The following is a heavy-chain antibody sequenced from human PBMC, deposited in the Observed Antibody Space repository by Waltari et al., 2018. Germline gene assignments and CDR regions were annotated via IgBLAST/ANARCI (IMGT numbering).Heavy chain of an antibody. D-gene: IGHD6-19*01. J-gene: IGHJ3*02. CDR1: GGSISSPY. V-gene: IGHV4-59*11. CDR2: IYYSGST. Sequence: QVQLQESGPGLVKPSETLSLTCTVSGGSISSPYWSWIRQPPGKGLEWIGYIYYSGSTNYNPSLKSRVTISVDTSKNQFSLKLSSVTAADTAVYYCARSGAVAGRGGAFDIWGQGTMVTVSS. CDR3: ARSGAVAGRGGAFDI.